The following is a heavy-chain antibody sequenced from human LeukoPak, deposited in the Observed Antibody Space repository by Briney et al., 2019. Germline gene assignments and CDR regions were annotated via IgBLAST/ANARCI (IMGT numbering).Heavy chain of an antibody. CDR1: GDPLSSFH. V-gene: IGHV4-59*13. J-gene: IGHJ5*02. CDR3: ARASTVTNWFDP. CDR2: IYHSGST. D-gene: IGHD4-11*01. Sequence: PSETLSLTCAVSGDPLSSFHWSWIRQPPGKGVEFIGYIYHSGSTNYNPSLKSRVTISVDTSKNQFSLRLSSVTAADTAVYYCARASTVTNWFDPWGQGTLVTVSS.